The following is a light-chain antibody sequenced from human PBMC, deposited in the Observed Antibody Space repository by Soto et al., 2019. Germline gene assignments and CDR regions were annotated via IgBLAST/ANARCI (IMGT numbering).Light chain of an antibody. Sequence: QSALTQPRSVSGSPGQSVTISCTGSSSDVGGYNYVSWYQQHLGKAPKLMIYDVTKRPSGVPDRFSGSKSGNTASLTITGLQAEDEADYYCCSYAGSNTLVFGGGTKVTVL. CDR1: SSDVGGYNY. J-gene: IGLJ3*02. V-gene: IGLV2-11*01. CDR2: DVT. CDR3: CSYAGSNTLV.